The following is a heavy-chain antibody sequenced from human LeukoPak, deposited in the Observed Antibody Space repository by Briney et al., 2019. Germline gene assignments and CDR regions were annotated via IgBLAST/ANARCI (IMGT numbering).Heavy chain of an antibody. D-gene: IGHD6-13*01. J-gene: IGHJ5*02. Sequence: GGSLRLSCAASGFTFSNYWMHWVRQAPGKGLEWVALISYDGSNKHYADSVKGRLTISRDNSKNTLDLQMSSLRDADTAVYYCARDRVYSSSWSGGPGWFDPWGQGTLVTVSS. CDR2: ISYDGSNK. V-gene: IGHV3-30-3*01. CDR1: GFTFSNYW. CDR3: ARDRVYSSSWSGGPGWFDP.